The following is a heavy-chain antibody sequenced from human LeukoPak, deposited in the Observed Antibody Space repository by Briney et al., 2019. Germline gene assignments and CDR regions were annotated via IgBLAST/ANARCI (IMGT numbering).Heavy chain of an antibody. CDR3: ATLGPTGGDFTYNWFDP. V-gene: IGHV3-21*06. D-gene: IGHD2-21*02. CDR2: ISSTSRYI. Sequence: GGSLRLSCAASGFAFITYSMNWVRQAPGKGPEWVSCISSTSRYINYTESVKGRFTISRDNAKNSLYLQMSSLRVEDSAVYYRATLGPTGGDFTYNWFDPWGQGTLVTVSS. J-gene: IGHJ5*02. CDR1: GFAFITYS.